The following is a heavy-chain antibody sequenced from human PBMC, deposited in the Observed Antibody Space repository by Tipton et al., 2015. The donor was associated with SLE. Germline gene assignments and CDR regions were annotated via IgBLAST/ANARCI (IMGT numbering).Heavy chain of an antibody. Sequence: TLSLTCTVSGSSITAYCWTWIRQPPGKGLEWIGYVYYSGTTNYNPSLKSRVTISVDTSKNQFSLNLSSVTAADTAVYYCARDAGGSLGMESYYYYMDVWGKGTTVTVSS. CDR1: GSSITAYC. D-gene: IGHD7-27*01. J-gene: IGHJ6*03. V-gene: IGHV4-59*01. CDR2: VYYSGTT. CDR3: ARDAGGSLGMESYYYYMDV.